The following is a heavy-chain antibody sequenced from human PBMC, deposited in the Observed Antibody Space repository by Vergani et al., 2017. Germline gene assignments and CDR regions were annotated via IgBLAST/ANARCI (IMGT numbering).Heavy chain of an antibody. CDR2: ISYDGSNK. CDR3: ARGPKWLRLGGVDY. J-gene: IGHJ4*02. D-gene: IGHD5-12*01. V-gene: IGHV3-30*01. Sequence: QVQLVESGGGVVQPGRSLRLSCAASGFTFSSYAMHWVRQAPGKGLEWVAVISYDGSNKYYADSVKGRFPLSRDNSKNTLYLQMNSLRAEDTAVYYCARGPKWLRLGGVDYWGQGTLVTVSS. CDR1: GFTFSSYA.